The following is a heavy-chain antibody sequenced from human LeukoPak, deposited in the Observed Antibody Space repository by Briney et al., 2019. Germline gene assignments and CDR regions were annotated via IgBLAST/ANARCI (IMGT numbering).Heavy chain of an antibody. V-gene: IGHV3-74*01. CDR1: GFTFSSYW. CDR2: IKSDGST. D-gene: IGHD3-22*01. CDR3: ARAPSEIGGYYPEYFRH. J-gene: IGHJ1*01. Sequence: GGSLILSCAASGFTFSSYWMHWVRQAPGKGLVWVSRIKSDGSTNYADSVKGRFTISRDNAKNTVSLQMNSLRAEDTGVYYCARAPSEIGGYYPEYFRHWGQGTLVTVSS.